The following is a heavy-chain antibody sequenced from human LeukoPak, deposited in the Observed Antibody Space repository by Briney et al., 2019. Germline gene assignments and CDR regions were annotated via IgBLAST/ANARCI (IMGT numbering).Heavy chain of an antibody. J-gene: IGHJ1*01. CDR1: GYTFTSYY. D-gene: IGHD6-13*01. V-gene: IGHV1-46*01. CDR3: ARGTGIAAAVTSLFQY. CDR2: INTSGGST. Sequence: ASVKASCKASGYTFTSYYMHWVRQAPGQGPEWMGVINTSGGSTSYAQKFQGGVTMTRDTSTSTVYMELSSLRSEDTAVYYCARGTGIAAAVTSLFQYWGQGTLVTVSS.